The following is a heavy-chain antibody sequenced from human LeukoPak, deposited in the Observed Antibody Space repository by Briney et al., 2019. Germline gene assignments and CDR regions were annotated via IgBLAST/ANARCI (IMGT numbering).Heavy chain of an antibody. D-gene: IGHD1-1*01. CDR2: IYYSGST. J-gene: IGHJ4*02. V-gene: IGHV4-61*08. Sequence: SETLSLTCTVSGGSISSGGYYWSWIRQPPGKGLEWIGYIYYSGSTNYNPSLKSRVTISVDTSKNQFSLKLSSVTAADTAVYYCARQGMETQFDYWGQGTLVTVSS. CDR3: ARQGMETQFDY. CDR1: GGSISSGGYY.